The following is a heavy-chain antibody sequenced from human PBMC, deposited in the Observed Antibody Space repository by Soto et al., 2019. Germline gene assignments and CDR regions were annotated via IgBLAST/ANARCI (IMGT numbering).Heavy chain of an antibody. CDR3: ARAVRHNNWFDP. V-gene: IGHV4-31*03. Sequence: SETLSLTFTVSGGSISSGGYYWSWIRQHPGKGLEWIGYIYYSGSTYYNPSLKSRVTISVDTSKNQFSLKLSSVTAADTAVYYCARAVRHNNWFDPWGQGTLVTVSS. CDR1: GGSISSGGYY. D-gene: IGHD6-19*01. J-gene: IGHJ5*02. CDR2: IYYSGST.